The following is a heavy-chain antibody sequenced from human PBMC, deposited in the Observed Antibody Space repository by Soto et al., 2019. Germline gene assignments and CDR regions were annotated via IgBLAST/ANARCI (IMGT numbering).Heavy chain of an antibody. CDR1: GGTFSSYA. CDR2: IIPIFGTA. D-gene: IGHD3-22*01. J-gene: IGHJ6*02. Sequence: QVQLVQSGAEVKKPGSSVKVSCKASGGTFSSYAISWVLQAPGQWLEWMGGIIPIFGTANYAQKFQGRVTITADEFTSTAYMDLSSLRSEDTAVYYCARYPSPIYYYDSSGFSGSGSDVWGQGTTVTVSS. CDR3: ARYPSPIYYYDSSGFSGSGSDV. V-gene: IGHV1-69*12.